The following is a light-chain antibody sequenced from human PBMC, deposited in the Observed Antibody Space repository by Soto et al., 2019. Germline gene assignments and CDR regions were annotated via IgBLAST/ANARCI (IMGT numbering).Light chain of an antibody. J-gene: IGKJ2*01. CDR2: DAS. CDR1: QSASSW. V-gene: IGKV1-5*01. CDR3: HQYNRYPYA. Sequence: DIQMTQSPSSLSASVGDRVTITCRASQSASSWLAWYQQKPGKAPKLLIDDASNLESGVPSMVSGSGPGTDFTRTISSLEPDDFATYYGHQYNRYPYAFGQGTKVDIK.